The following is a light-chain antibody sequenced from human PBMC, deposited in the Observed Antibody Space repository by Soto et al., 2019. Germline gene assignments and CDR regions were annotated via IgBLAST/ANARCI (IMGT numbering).Light chain of an antibody. CDR2: GAS. CDR3: QQYKDWPPIT. CDR1: QSVRSN. J-gene: IGKJ5*01. Sequence: EIVMTQSPGTLSVSPGERATLSCRASQSVRSNLAWYQQKPGQAPRLLIYGASTRATGTPARFSGSGSGTEFTLTISSLQSEDVAVYYCQQYKDWPPITFGQGTRLEIK. V-gene: IGKV3-15*01.